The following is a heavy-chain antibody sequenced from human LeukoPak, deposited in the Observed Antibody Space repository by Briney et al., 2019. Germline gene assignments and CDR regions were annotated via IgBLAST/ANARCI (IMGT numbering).Heavy chain of an antibody. CDR1: GYTFTGYY. V-gene: IGHV1-2*02. D-gene: IGHD6-19*01. J-gene: IGHJ5*02. Sequence: ASVKVSCKASGYTFTGYYMHWVRQAPGQGLEWMGWINPNSGGTNYAQKFQGRVTTTRDTSISTAYMELSRLRSDDTAVYYCARVSVLVAGRISGFDPWGQGTLVTVSS. CDR2: INPNSGGT. CDR3: ARVSVLVAGRISGFDP.